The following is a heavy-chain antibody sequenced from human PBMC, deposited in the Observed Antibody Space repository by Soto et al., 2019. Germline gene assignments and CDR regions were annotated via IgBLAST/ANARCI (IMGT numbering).Heavy chain of an antibody. D-gene: IGHD2-8*02. V-gene: IGHV3-33*01. CDR1: GFMFGNYG. Sequence: ESVGGVVQPGRSLRLSCTASGFMFGNYGMYWVRQAPGKGLEWVAVIWDDGSDKHYADSVKGRFTISRDNSKSTLYLQMSSLRAEDTAVYYCARRSGRGMDVWGQGTTVTVSS. CDR3: ARRSGRGMDV. CDR2: IWDDGSDK. J-gene: IGHJ6*02.